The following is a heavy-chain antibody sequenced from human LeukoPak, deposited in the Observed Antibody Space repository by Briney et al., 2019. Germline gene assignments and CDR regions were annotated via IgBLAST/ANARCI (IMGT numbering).Heavy chain of an antibody. CDR2: IYSGGST. CDR3: AKTMFNWNQALDS. J-gene: IGHJ4*02. CDR1: GFTFSSNY. D-gene: IGHD1-20*01. V-gene: IGHV3-53*01. Sequence: GGSLRLSCAASGFTFSSNYMSWVRQAPGKGLEWVSVIYSGGSTYYSDSVKGRFTISRDNSKNTLYLQMNSLRAEDTAVYYCAKTMFNWNQALDSWGQGTLVTVSS.